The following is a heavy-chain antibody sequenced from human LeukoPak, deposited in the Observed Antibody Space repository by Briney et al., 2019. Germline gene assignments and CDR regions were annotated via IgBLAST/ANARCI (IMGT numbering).Heavy chain of an antibody. Sequence: ASVKVSCKASGYTFTGYYMHWVRQAPGQGLEWMGWINPNSGGTNYVQKFQGRVTMTRDTSISTAYMELSRLRSDDTAVYYCARRVTTGGYFDCWGQGTLVTVSS. V-gene: IGHV1-2*02. J-gene: IGHJ4*02. CDR1: GYTFTGYY. CDR3: ARRVTTGGYFDC. CDR2: INPNSGGT. D-gene: IGHD4-17*01.